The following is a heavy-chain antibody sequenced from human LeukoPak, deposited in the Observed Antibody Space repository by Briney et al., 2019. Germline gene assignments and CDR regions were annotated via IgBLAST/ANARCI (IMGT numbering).Heavy chain of an antibody. D-gene: IGHD5-12*01. J-gene: IGHJ4*02. V-gene: IGHV1-2*02. Sequence: ASVKVSCKASGHTFTGYYLHWVRQAPGQGLEWMGWINPSSGATKYAQNFQGRVTMTRDTSITTAYMELSRLRSDDTAVYYCARDTDLNDYDYWGQGTLVTVSS. CDR3: ARDTDLNDYDY. CDR1: GHTFTGYY. CDR2: INPSSGAT.